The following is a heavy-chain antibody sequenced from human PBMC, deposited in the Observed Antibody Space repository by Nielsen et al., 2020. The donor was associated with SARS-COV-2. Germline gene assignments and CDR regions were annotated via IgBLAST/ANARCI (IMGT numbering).Heavy chain of an antibody. CDR3: ARDFGSYGMDV. V-gene: IGHV1-18*01. J-gene: IGHJ6*02. Sequence: ASVKVSCKASGYTFSNYAFSWMRQAPGQGPEWMGWISAYNGNTNYTQKLQGRVTMTTDTSTSTAYMELRSLTSDDTAIYYCARDFGSYGMDVWGQGTTVIVSS. D-gene: IGHD3-3*01. CDR2: ISAYNGNT. CDR1: GYTFSNYA.